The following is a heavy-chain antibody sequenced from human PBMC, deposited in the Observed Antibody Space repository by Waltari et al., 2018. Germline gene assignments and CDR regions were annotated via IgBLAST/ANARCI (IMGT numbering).Heavy chain of an antibody. J-gene: IGHJ6*02. Sequence: QVQLVQSGAEVKKPGASVKVSCKASGYTFTGYYMHWVRQAPGQGLEWMGWRNPNSGGTKYAQKVQGRVTMTRETYISTDYMELRRLRTDDTAVYYCARYNRAVGVDVWGQGTTVTVSS. CDR2: RNPNSGGT. V-gene: IGHV1-2*02. D-gene: IGHD1-20*01. CDR1: GYTFTGYY. CDR3: ARYNRAVGVDV.